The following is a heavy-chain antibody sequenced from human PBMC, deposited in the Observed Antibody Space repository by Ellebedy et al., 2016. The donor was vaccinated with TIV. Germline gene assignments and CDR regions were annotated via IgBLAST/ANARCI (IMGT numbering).Heavy chain of an antibody. CDR3: ARAYYYDSIAFYFDS. J-gene: IGHJ4*02. Sequence: ASVKVSCKASGYTFTGYPINWVRQAPGQGLEWMGRINPNSGDTTYAQKFLGRVTLPRDTSISTAYMGLSRLRSDDTAIYYCARAYYYDSIAFYFDSWGQGTLVTVSS. V-gene: IGHV1-2*06. CDR1: GYTFTGYP. CDR2: INPNSGDT. D-gene: IGHD3-22*01.